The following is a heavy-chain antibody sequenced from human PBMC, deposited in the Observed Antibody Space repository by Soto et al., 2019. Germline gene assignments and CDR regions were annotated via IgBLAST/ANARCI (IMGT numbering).Heavy chain of an antibody. CDR2: INTDNGNT. J-gene: IGHJ2*01. D-gene: IGHD6-19*01. V-gene: IGHV1-3*04. Sequence: QVQVVQSGAEVKKPGASVKVSCKASGYTFSSCAIHWVRQAPGQRLEWMGWINTDNGNTKYSQKFHGRLSITRDTAATTAYMELSSLRSEDTAVYYCARDRAVGWYFDLWGRGNLVTVSS. CDR3: ARDRAVGWYFDL. CDR1: GYTFSSCA.